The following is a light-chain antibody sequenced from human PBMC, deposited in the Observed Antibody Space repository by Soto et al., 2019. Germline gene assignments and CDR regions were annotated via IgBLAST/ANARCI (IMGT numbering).Light chain of an antibody. Sequence: EIVMTQSPATLSVSPGGRATLSCRASQSISDTLAWYQQKPGQAPRLLIYGASTRATGFPARFSGSGSGTDFTLTISSLQSEDFAVYYCQQYYSYPPTFGQGTRLEIK. V-gene: IGKV3-15*01. CDR2: GAS. J-gene: IGKJ5*01. CDR3: QQYYSYPPT. CDR1: QSISDT.